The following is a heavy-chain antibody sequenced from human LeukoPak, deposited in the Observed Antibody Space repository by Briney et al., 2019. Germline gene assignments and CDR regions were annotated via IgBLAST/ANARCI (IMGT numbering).Heavy chain of an antibody. CDR1: GDSVSSNSVV. J-gene: IGHJ5*02. Sequence: SQTLSLTCAISGDSVSSNSVVWNWFRQSPSRGLEWLGRTYYTSKWNNDYAVSVQSRIAVNPDTSKNQFSLHLNSVTPEDTAVYYCARKAYRRFDPWGQGTLVTVSS. CDR3: ARKAYRRFDP. V-gene: IGHV6-1*01. CDR2: TYYTSKWNN.